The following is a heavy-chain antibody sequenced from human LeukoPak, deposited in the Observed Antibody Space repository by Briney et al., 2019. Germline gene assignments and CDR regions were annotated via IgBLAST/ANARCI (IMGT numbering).Heavy chain of an antibody. CDR2: IYTSGTT. J-gene: IGHJ4*02. D-gene: IGHD1-26*01. Sequence: SETLSLTYTVSGGSLSSYFWSWIRQPAGKGLEWIGRIYTSGTTNYNPSLKSRVSMSVDTSKNQFSLKLSSVTAADTAVYYCARESGTERYFDYWGQGTLVTVSS. V-gene: IGHV4-4*07. CDR1: GGSLSSYF. CDR3: ARESGTERYFDY.